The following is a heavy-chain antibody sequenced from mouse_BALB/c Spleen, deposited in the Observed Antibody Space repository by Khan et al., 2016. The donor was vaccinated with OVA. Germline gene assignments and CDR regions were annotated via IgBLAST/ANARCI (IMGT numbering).Heavy chain of an antibody. CDR1: GYTFTDYA. D-gene: IGHD2-3*01. Sequence: VELVESGPELVRPGVSVKISCKGSGYTFTDYAMYWVKQSHAKSLEWIGLISTYSGNTNYNQKFKGKATMTVDKSSSTAYMELARLTSEDSAIXYCARPAYDGYYDYWGQGTTLTVSS. CDR2: ISTYSGNT. J-gene: IGHJ2*01. V-gene: IGHV1S137*01. CDR3: ARPAYDGYYDY.